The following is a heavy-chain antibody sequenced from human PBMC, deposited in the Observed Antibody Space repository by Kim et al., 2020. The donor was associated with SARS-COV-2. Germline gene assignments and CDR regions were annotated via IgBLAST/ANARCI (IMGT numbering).Heavy chain of an antibody. D-gene: IGHD2-2*01. V-gene: IGHV3-33*01. CDR1: GFTFSNYG. CDR2: IWNDGSNK. Sequence: GSLILSCAASGFTFSNYGMHWVRQAPGKGLEWVAVIWNDGSNKYYADSVKGRFTISRDNSRNTLYLQMNSLRVEDTAVYYCARRVVVVDFDYWGQGTLVTVSS. J-gene: IGHJ4*02. CDR3: ARRVVVVDFDY.